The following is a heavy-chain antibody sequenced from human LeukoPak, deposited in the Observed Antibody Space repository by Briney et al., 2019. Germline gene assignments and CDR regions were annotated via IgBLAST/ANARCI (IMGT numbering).Heavy chain of an antibody. D-gene: IGHD1-26*01. V-gene: IGHV1-2*04. Sequence: ASVKVSCKVSGYTLTELSMHWVRQAPGQGLEWMGWINPNSGGTNYAQKFQGWVTMTRDTSISTAYMELSRLRSDDTAVYYCARESGSYFVDYWGQGTLVTVSS. CDR2: INPNSGGT. CDR1: GYTLTELS. CDR3: ARESGSYFVDY. J-gene: IGHJ4*02.